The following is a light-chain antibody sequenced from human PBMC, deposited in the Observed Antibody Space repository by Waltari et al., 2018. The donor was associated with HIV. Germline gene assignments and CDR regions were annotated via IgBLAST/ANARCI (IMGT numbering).Light chain of an antibody. V-gene: IGLV2-11*01. CDR3: CSYGGTYNV. CDR1: SRHVGRDNS. CDR2: DVT. J-gene: IGLJ1*01. Sequence: QSALTQPPSVSGSPGQSVTFSCTGTSRHVGRDNSVSWYQQHPGKAPKLMIYDVTQRPSGVPDRFSGSKSGNTASLTISGLRADDEADYYCCSYGGTYNVFGVGTKVTVL.